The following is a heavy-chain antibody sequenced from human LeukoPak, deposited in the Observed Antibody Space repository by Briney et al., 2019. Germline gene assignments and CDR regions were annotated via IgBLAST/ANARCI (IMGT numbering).Heavy chain of an antibody. CDR3: SRVNYYGSRSYYNVPRTNNYFDY. CDR2: IYYSGST. D-gene: IGHD3-10*01. V-gene: IGHV4-59*01. Sequence: SETLSLTCTVSGGSISSYCWSWIRQPPGKGLEWIGYIYYSGSTNYNPSLKSRVTISVDTSKNQFSLKLSSVTAADTAVYYCSRVNYYGSRSYYNVPRTNNYFDYWGQGTLVTVSS. CDR1: GGSISSYC. J-gene: IGHJ4*02.